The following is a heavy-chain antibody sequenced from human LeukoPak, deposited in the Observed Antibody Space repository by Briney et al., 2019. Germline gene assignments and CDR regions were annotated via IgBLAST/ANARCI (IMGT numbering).Heavy chain of an antibody. CDR1: GYTFTSYG. D-gene: IGHD2-2*01. Sequence: ASVKVSCKASGYTFTSYGISWVRQAPGQGLEWMGWISAYNGNINYEQKLQGRVTMTTDTSTSTAYMELRSLRSDDTAVYYCARRHCSSNSCYEADYWGQGTLVTVSS. V-gene: IGHV1-18*01. J-gene: IGHJ4*02. CDR3: ARRHCSSNSCYEADY. CDR2: ISAYNGNI.